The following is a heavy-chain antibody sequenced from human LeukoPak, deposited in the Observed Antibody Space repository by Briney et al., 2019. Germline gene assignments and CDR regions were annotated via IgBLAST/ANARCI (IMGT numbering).Heavy chain of an antibody. CDR3: ARERYGDYLAGWYFDL. Sequence: GGSLRLSCAASGFTFSSYGIHWVRQAPGKGLEWVAVIWYDGSNKYYADSVKGRFTISRDNSKNTLYLQMNSLRAEDTAVYYCARERYGDYLAGWYFDLWGRGTLVTVSS. CDR1: GFTFSSYG. D-gene: IGHD4-17*01. J-gene: IGHJ2*01. V-gene: IGHV3-33*08. CDR2: IWYDGSNK.